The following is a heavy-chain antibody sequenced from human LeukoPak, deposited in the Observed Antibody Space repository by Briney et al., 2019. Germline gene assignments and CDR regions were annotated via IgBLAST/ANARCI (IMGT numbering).Heavy chain of an antibody. D-gene: IGHD1-26*01. CDR3: ARLLSANWFDP. CDR2: IYYSGST. V-gene: IGHV4-59*01. CDR1: GGSISSYY. J-gene: IGHJ5*02. Sequence: SETLSLTCTVSGGSISSYYRSWVRQPPGKGLEWIGYIYYSGSTNCNPSLKSRVTISVDTSKNQFSLKLSSVTAADTAVYYCARLLSANWFDPWGQGTLVTVSS.